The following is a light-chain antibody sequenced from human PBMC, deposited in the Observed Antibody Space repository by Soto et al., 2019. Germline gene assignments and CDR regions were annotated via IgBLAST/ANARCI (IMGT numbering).Light chain of an antibody. Sequence: QLVLTQSPSASASLGASVKLTCTLSSGHSSYAIAWHQKQPETGPRYLMDLNNDGSHTKGDGVPDRFSGSSSGAERYLIISTLQSEDEADYYCQTWGTGIQVFGGGTKLTVL. CDR2: LNNDGSH. CDR3: QTWGTGIQV. CDR1: SGHSSYA. V-gene: IGLV4-69*01. J-gene: IGLJ2*01.